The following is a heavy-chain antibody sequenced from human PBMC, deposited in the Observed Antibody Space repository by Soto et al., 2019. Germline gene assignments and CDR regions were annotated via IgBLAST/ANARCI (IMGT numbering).Heavy chain of an antibody. J-gene: IGHJ6*03. V-gene: IGHV3-53*01. CDR1: GFTVSANY. CDR2: IHSDGST. D-gene: IGHD1-1*01. CDR3: ARRAPGTTGADNYYYYMDV. Sequence: GGSLRLSCAASGFTVSANYMTWVRQAPGKGLEWVSVIHSDGSTYYADSVKGRFTTSRHNFKNTLYLQMNSLRTEDTAVYYCARRAPGTTGADNYYYYMDVWGKGTTVTVSS.